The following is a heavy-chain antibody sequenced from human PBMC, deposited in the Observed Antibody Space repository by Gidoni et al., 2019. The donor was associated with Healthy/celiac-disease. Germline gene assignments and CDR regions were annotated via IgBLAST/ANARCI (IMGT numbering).Heavy chain of an antibody. D-gene: IGHD2-2*02. CDR1: GYTFTSYA. Sequence: QVQLVQSGAEVKKPGASVKVSCKASGYTFTSYAMHWVRQAPGQRLEWMGWINAGNGNTKYSQKFQGRVTITRDTSASTAYMELSRLRSEDTAVYYCATHTVLYYYYGMDVWGQGTTVTVSS. V-gene: IGHV1-3*01. CDR2: INAGNGNT. CDR3: ATHTVLYYYYGMDV. J-gene: IGHJ6*02.